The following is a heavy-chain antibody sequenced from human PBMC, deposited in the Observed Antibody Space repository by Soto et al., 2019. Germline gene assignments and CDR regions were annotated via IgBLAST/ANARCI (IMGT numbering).Heavy chain of an antibody. CDR2: INHSGST. CDR1: GGSFSGYY. CDR3: ARGLYDFWSGLSDY. V-gene: IGHV4-34*01. D-gene: IGHD3-3*01. J-gene: IGHJ4*02. Sequence: QVQLQQWGAGLLKPSETLSLTCAVYGGSFSGYYWSWIRQPPGKGLEWIGEINHSGSTNYNPSLKSRVTISVDTSKNQFSLKLSSVTAADTAVYYCARGLYDFWSGLSDYWGQGTLVTVSA.